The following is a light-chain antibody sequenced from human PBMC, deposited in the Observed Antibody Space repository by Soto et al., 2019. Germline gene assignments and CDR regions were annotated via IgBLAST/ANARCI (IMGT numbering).Light chain of an antibody. CDR1: QSISSN. Sequence: EIVMTQSPATLSVSPGERATLSCRASQSISSNLAWYQQKPGQAPRLLMFRTSSRATGFPARFSGSGSGTEFNLTISSLQSEDFGVYYCQQYNNWPRATFGGATKVEIK. CDR3: QQYNNWPRAT. J-gene: IGKJ4*01. V-gene: IGKV3-15*01. CDR2: RTS.